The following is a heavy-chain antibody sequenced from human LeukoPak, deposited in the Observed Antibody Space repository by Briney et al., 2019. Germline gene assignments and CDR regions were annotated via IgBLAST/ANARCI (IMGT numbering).Heavy chain of an antibody. CDR1: GSTFSSYG. V-gene: IGHV3-33*01. J-gene: IGHJ5*02. CDR3: ARDKEPGWFDP. CDR2: IWYDGGNK. Sequence: PGRSLRLSCAASGSTFSSYGMHWVRQAPGKGLEWVAVIWYDGGNKYYADSVKGRFTISRDNSKNTLYLQMNSLRAEDTAVYYCARDKEPGWFDPWGQGTLVTVSS.